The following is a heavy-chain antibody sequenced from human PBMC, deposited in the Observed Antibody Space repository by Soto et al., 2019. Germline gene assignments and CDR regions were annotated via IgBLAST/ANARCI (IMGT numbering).Heavy chain of an antibody. D-gene: IGHD3-3*01. V-gene: IGHV3-23*01. Sequence: GGSLRLSCAASGFTFSSYAMSWVRQAPGKGLEWVSAISGSGGSTYYADSVKGRFTISRDNSKNTLYLQMNSLRAEDTAVYYCAKGGIYDFWSGYYQLDYWGQGTLVTVSS. J-gene: IGHJ4*02. CDR2: ISGSGGST. CDR3: AKGGIYDFWSGYYQLDY. CDR1: GFTFSSYA.